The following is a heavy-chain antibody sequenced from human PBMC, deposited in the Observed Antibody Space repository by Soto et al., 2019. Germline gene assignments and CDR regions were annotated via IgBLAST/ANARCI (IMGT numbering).Heavy chain of an antibody. CDR2: IYYSGST. J-gene: IGHJ2*01. CDR3: AGTRRSIAARPGPDWYFDL. D-gene: IGHD6-6*01. CDR1: GGSISSYY. Sequence: SETLSLTCTVSGGSISSYYWSWIRQPPGKGLEWIGYIYYSGSTNYNPSLKSRVTISVDTSKNQFSLKLSSVTAADTAVYYCAGTRRSIAARPGPDWYFDLWGRGTLVTVSS. V-gene: IGHV4-59*01.